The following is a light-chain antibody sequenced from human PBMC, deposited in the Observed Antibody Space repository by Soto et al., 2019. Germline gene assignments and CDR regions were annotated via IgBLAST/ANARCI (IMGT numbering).Light chain of an antibody. CDR2: GAS. CDR1: QSVSSSY. CDR3: QQYGRSPKT. V-gene: IGKV3-20*01. J-gene: IGKJ1*01. Sequence: EMLLTVYPGKLSLSPGERATLSCRASQSVSSSYLAWYQQKPGQAPRLLTYGASSRATGIPDRFSGSGSGTDFTLTISRLEPEDFAVYYCQQYGRSPKTFGQGTKVDIK.